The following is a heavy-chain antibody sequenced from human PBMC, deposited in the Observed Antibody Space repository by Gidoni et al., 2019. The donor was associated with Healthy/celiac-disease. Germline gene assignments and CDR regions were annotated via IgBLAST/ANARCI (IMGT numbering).Heavy chain of an antibody. V-gene: IGHV4-59*01. J-gene: IGHJ6*02. Sequence: QVQLQESGPGLVKPSETLSLTCTVSGGSISSYYWSWIRQPPWKGLEWIGYIYYSGSPNYNPSLKSRVTISVDTSKNHFSLKLSSVTAADPAVYYCAGSVGSSSEPHGYYYYYGMDVWGQGTTVTVSS. D-gene: IGHD1-26*01. CDR1: GGSISSYY. CDR2: IYYSGSP. CDR3: AGSVGSSSEPHGYYYYYGMDV.